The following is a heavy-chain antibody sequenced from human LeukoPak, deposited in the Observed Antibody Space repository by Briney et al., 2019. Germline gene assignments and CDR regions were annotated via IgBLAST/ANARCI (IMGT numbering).Heavy chain of an antibody. Sequence: GGSLRLSCAASAFSFSSYWMSWVRQAPGKGLGWVANIKQDGSEKNYVDSVKGLFTISRDNAKNSLYLQMNSLRAEDTAVYYCAKRDYGDSYRLDYWGQGTLVTVSS. CDR1: AFSFSSYW. D-gene: IGHD4-17*01. CDR3: AKRDYGDSYRLDY. V-gene: IGHV3-7*01. CDR2: IKQDGSEK. J-gene: IGHJ4*02.